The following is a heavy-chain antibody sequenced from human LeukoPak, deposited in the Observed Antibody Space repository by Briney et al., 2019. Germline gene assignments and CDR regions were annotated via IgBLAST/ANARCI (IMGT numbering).Heavy chain of an antibody. CDR1: GFTFSSYG. CDR3: AKGQEGIEAAGSDY. D-gene: IGHD6-13*01. Sequence: GGSLRLSCAASGFTFSSYGMHWVRQAPGKGLEWVAVISYDGSNKYYADSVKGRFTISRDNSKNTLYLQMSSLRAEDTAVYYCAKGQEGIEAAGSDYWGQGTLVTVSS. J-gene: IGHJ4*02. V-gene: IGHV3-30*18. CDR2: ISYDGSNK.